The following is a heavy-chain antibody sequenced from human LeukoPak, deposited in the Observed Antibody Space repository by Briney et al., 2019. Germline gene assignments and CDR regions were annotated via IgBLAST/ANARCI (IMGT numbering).Heavy chain of an antibody. CDR1: GFKFESYG. CDR3: AREGLGIAVAGPDAFDI. Sequence: PGGSLRLSCAASGFKFESYGMHWVRQAPGKGLEWVAVIWYDGSNKYYADSVKGRFTISRDNSKNTLYLQMNSLRAEDTAVYYCAREGLGIAVAGPDAFDIWGQGTMVTVSS. V-gene: IGHV3-33*01. CDR2: IWYDGSNK. J-gene: IGHJ3*02. D-gene: IGHD6-19*01.